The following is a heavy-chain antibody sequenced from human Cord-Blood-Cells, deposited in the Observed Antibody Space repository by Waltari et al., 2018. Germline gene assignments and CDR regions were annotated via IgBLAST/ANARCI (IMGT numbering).Heavy chain of an antibody. J-gene: IGHJ3*02. CDR3: ASRMVRGVINDAFDI. CDR1: GYTVTSYA. CDR2: INAGNGNT. D-gene: IGHD3-10*01. Sequence: QVNRVQSGAEEKNPGASVQVSCKAYGYTVTSYAMHWVRQSTGQRLEWMGWINAGNGNTKYSQKFQGRVTITRDTSASTAYMELSSLRSEDTAVYYCASRMVRGVINDAFDIWGQGTMVTVSS. V-gene: IGHV1-3*05.